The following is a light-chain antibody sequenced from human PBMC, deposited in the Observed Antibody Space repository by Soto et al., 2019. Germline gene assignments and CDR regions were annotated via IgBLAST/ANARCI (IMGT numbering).Light chain of an antibody. CDR1: QSVSSY. V-gene: IGKV3D-15*01. CDR2: GAF. Sequence: EIVLTQSPGTLSLFPGERATLSCRASQSVSSYLAWYQQKPGQAPRLLIYGAFTRATGIPDRFSGSGSGTDFTLTISRLEPEDFAVYYCQQYNNWPRTFGQGTKVEIK. J-gene: IGKJ1*01. CDR3: QQYNNWPRT.